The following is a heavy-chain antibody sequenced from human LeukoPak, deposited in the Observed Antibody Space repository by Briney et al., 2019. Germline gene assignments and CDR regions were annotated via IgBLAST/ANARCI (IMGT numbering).Heavy chain of an antibody. CDR2: INSDGSST. D-gene: IGHD4-17*01. CDR3: ATGDGDSRYYFDS. CDR1: GFSLSRYW. V-gene: IGHV3-74*01. J-gene: IGHJ4*02. Sequence: PGGSLRLSCTASGFSLSRYWMHWVRQAPGKGLVWVSRINSDGSSTNYADSVKGRLTISRDNAKNTLFLEMNSLRAEDTAVYYCATGDGDSRYYFDSWGQGTQVTVSS.